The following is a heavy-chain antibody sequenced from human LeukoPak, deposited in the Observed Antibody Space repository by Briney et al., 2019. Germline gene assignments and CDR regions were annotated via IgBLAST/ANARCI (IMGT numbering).Heavy chain of an antibody. CDR2: IYYSGST. D-gene: IGHD5-12*01. CDR1: GGSIRSYY. Sequence: PSETLSLTCTVSGGSIRSYYWSWIRQPPGKGLEWNGYIYYSGSTNYNPSLKSRVTISVDTSKNQFSLKLSSVTAADTAVYYCARAYSGYGQIDYWGQGTLVTVSS. CDR3: ARAYSGYGQIDY. V-gene: IGHV4-59*01. J-gene: IGHJ4*02.